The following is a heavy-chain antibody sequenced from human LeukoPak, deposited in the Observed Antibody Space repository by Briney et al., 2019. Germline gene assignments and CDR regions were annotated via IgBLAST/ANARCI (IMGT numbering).Heavy chain of an antibody. CDR1: GYTFTSYY. J-gene: IGHJ6*03. CDR2: INPSGGST. D-gene: IGHD4-17*01. CDR3: ARGATKVTSVIHMDV. V-gene: IGHV1-46*01. Sequence: ASVKVSCKASGYTFTSYYMHWVRQAPGQGLEWTGIINPSGGSTSYAQKFQGRVTMTRDTSTSTVYMELRSLISDDTAVYYCARGATKVTSVIHMDVWGKGTTVIVSS.